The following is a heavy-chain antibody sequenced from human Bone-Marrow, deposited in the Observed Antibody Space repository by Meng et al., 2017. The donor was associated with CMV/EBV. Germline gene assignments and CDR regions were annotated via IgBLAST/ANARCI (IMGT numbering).Heavy chain of an antibody. CDR1: GFTVSSNY. V-gene: IGHV3-53*01. J-gene: IGHJ4*02. CDR3: VRDVAN. CDR2: IYIGDST. Sequence: GESLKISCAASGFTVSSNYMSWVRQAPGKGLEWVSVIYIGDSTDYADSVKGRFTIPRDNSKNTLYLQMNSLRAEDTAVYYCVRDVANWGQGTLVTVSS. D-gene: IGHD2-21*01.